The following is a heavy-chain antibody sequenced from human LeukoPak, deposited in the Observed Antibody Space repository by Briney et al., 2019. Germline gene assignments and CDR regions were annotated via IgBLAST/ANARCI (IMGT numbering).Heavy chain of an antibody. CDR3: ASGAYSYYYMDV. CDR1: GGAIGRYY. D-gene: IGHD1-26*01. V-gene: IGHV4-59*01. J-gene: IGHJ6*03. CDR2: IYYSGST. Sequence: PSETLSLTCSVSGGAIGRYYWSSIRQPPGKGLEWSGYIYYSGSTNYNPSLKSRVTISVDTSKNPFSLKLSSVTAADTAVYYCASGAYSYYYMDVWGKGTTVTISS.